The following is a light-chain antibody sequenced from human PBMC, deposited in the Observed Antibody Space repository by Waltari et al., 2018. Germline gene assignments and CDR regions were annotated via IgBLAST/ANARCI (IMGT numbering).Light chain of an antibody. CDR1: SSNIGPNL. Sequence: QSVLSQPPSASGTPGHRVTISCTASSSNIGPNLVTWYQQLPGKAPTLLIHRSDLRPSGVTDRFSGSKSGNSGALAISGLQSADEGDYYCAAWDEGPTVVFGGGTKVTVL. CDR3: AAWDEGPTVV. V-gene: IGLV1-44*01. CDR2: RSD. J-gene: IGLJ2*01.